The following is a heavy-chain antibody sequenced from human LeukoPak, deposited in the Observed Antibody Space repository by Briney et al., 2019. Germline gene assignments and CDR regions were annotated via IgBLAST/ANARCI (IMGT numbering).Heavy chain of an antibody. Sequence: SETLSLTCTVSGGSLSSYYWSWIRQPPGKGLEWIGYIYYSGSTNYNPSLKSRVTISVDTSKNQFSLKLSSVTAADTAVYYCARQYYDFWSGHPDAFDIWGQGTMVTVSS. J-gene: IGHJ3*02. V-gene: IGHV4-59*08. CDR1: GGSLSSYY. CDR3: ARQYYDFWSGHPDAFDI. D-gene: IGHD3-3*01. CDR2: IYYSGST.